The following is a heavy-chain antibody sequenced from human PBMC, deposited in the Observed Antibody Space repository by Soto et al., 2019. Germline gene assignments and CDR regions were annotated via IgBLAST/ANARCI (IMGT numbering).Heavy chain of an antibody. D-gene: IGHD2-2*01. V-gene: IGHV3-53*01. J-gene: IGHJ6*02. Sequence: GGSLRLSCAASGFTVSSNYMSWVRQAPGEGLEWVSVIYSGGSTYYADSVKGRFTISRDNSKNTLYLQMNSLRAEDTAVYYCARDHIVVVPAAIVSEDYYYYYGMDVWGQGTTVTVSS. CDR3: ARDHIVVVPAAIVSEDYYYYYGMDV. CDR2: IYSGGST. CDR1: GFTVSSNY.